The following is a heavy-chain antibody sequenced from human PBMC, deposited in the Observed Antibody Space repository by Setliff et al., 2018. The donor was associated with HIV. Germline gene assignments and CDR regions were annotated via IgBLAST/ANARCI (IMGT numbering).Heavy chain of an antibody. V-gene: IGHV3-20*04. CDR3: ARGRGGDYYFMDV. Sequence: GGSLRLSCVASGFSLSLYEMNWVRQAPGKGLEWVSGINWNGANSGYADSVKGRFTISRDNAKNSLYLQMKSLRLEDTAFYYCARGRGGDYYFMDVWGKGTTVTVSS. J-gene: IGHJ6*03. CDR1: GFSLSLYE. CDR2: INWNGANS. D-gene: IGHD4-17*01.